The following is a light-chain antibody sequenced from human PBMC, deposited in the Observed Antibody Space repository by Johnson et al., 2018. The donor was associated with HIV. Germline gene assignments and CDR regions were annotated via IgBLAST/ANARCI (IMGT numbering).Light chain of an antibody. CDR1: SSNIGRNY. V-gene: IGLV1-51*01. Sequence: QSVLTQPPSVSAAPGQKVSISCSGSSSNIGRNYVSWYQQLPGTAPKLLIFDNNKRPSGIPDRFSASKSGTSATLGITGLQTGDEADYYCGTWDSSLSAYVFRTGTKVTFL. J-gene: IGLJ1*01. CDR2: DNN. CDR3: GTWDSSLSAYV.